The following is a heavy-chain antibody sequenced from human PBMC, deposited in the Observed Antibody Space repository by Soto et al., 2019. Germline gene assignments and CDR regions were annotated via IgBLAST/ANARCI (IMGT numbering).Heavy chain of an antibody. V-gene: IGHV3-30*18. CDR1: GFTFSSYG. J-gene: IGHJ4*02. CDR2: ISYDGSNK. Sequence: QVQLVESGGGVVQPGRSLRLSCAASGFTFSSYGMHWVRQAPGKGPEWVAVISYDGSNKYYADSVKGRFTISRDNSKNTLYLQMNSLRAEDTAVYYCAKDVFDCSSTSCSPFDYWGQGTLVTVSS. CDR3: AKDVFDCSSTSCSPFDY. D-gene: IGHD2-2*01.